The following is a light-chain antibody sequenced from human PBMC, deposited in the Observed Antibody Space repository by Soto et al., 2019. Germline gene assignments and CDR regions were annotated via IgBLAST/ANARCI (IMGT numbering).Light chain of an antibody. Sequence: EVLRTKCPAILSVSPLWGASLSCRSSQSVNSNYLAWYQQHPGQPPRLLIYGISTRATGIPARFSGSGSGTEFSLTISSLQSEDFAVYYCQQYSKWPITFGQGTRLEIK. V-gene: IGKV3-15*01. CDR2: GIS. CDR3: QQYSKWPIT. CDR1: QSVNSN. J-gene: IGKJ5*01.